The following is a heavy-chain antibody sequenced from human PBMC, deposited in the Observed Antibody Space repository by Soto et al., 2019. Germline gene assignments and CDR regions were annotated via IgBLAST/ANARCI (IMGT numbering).Heavy chain of an antibody. CDR1: GFTVSSNY. CDR3: ARLYRHYSYGMDV. D-gene: IGHD1-26*01. Sequence: EVQLVESGGGLIQPGGSLRLSCAASGFTVSSNYMSWVRQAPGKGLEWVSVIYSGGSKSYADSVKGRFNISRDNSKNTLYLQMNSLRAEDTAVYYCARLYRHYSYGMDVWGQGTTVTVSS. V-gene: IGHV3-53*01. CDR2: IYSGGSK. J-gene: IGHJ6*02.